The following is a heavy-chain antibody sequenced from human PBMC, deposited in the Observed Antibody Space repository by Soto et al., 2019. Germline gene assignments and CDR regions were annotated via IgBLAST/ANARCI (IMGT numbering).Heavy chain of an antibody. CDR1: GFTFSSYE. CDR2: ISSSGSTI. V-gene: IGHV3-48*03. CDR3: AREDIVVVPAAISYYYGMDV. D-gene: IGHD2-2*01. J-gene: IGHJ6*02. Sequence: PGGSLRLSCAASGFTFSSYEMNWVRQAPGKGLEWVSYISSSGSTIYYADSVEGRFTISRDNAKNSLYLQMNSLRAEDTAVYYCAREDIVVVPAAISYYYGMDVWGQGTTVTVS.